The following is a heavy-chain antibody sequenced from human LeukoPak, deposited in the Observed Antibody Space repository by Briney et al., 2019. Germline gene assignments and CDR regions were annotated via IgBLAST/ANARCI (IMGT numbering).Heavy chain of an antibody. J-gene: IGHJ3*02. CDR3: ANLLVRGLIRDAFDI. V-gene: IGHV3-30*02. CDR1: GFTFSSYG. CDR2: IRYDGSNK. D-gene: IGHD3-10*01. Sequence: GGSLSLSCAASGFTFSSYGMHWVRQAPGKGLEWVAFIRYDGSNKYYADSVKGRFTISRDNSKNTLYLQMNSLRAEDTAVYYCANLLVRGLIRDAFDIWGQGTMVTVS.